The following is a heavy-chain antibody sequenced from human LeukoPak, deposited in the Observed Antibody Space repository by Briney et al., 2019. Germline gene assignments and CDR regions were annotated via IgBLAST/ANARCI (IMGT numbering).Heavy chain of an antibody. CDR2: IYYRGST. J-gene: IGHJ4*02. V-gene: IGHV4-39*02. D-gene: IGHD3-10*01. Sequence: SETLSLTCTVSGGSISNSSFYWGWIRQPPGKGLEWIGNIYYRGSTYYNSSLKSRVSISVDTSKNYFSLKVSSVTAADTAVYYCARLFLRFGEFSFDYWGQGTLVTVFS. CDR1: GGSISNSSFY. CDR3: ARLFLRFGEFSFDY.